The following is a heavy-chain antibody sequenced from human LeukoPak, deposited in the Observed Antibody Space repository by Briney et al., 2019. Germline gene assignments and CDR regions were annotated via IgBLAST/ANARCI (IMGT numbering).Heavy chain of an antibody. CDR2: FDPEDGET. D-gene: IGHD3-22*01. CDR1: GYTLTELS. V-gene: IGHV1-24*01. CDR3: AALASDRGAFDI. J-gene: IGHJ3*02. Sequence: ASVKVSCKVSGYTLTELSIHWVRQAPGKGLEWMGGFDPEDGETIYAQKFQGRVTMTEDTSTDTAYMELSSQRSEDTAVYYCAALASDRGAFDIWGQGTMVTVSS.